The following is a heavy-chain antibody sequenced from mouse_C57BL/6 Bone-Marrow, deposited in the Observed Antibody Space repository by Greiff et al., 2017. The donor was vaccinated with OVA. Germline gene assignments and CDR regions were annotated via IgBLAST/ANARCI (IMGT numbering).Heavy chain of an antibody. CDR3: TTYRY. J-gene: IGHJ2*01. V-gene: IGHV14-4*01. Sequence: VQLQQSGAELVRPGASVKLSCTASGFNIKDDYMHWVKESPEKGLEWIGWIDTENGDAEYASKFEGKATITADTSSKTVYLHLSSLTSEDTAVYYCTTYRYWGQGTTLPVSS. CDR1: GFNIKDDY. CDR2: IDTENGDA.